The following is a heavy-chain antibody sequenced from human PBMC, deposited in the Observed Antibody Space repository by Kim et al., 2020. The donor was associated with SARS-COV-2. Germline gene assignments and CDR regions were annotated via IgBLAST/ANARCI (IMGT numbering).Heavy chain of an antibody. J-gene: IGHJ4*02. V-gene: IGHV3-48*02. CDR2: ISVTDAI. Sequence: GGSLRLSCAASGFTFTTYNMNWVRQAPGKGLEWISYISVTDAIYYADSVKGRFTISRDYAQNSLDLQMNSLRDEDTAVYYCARDWNWGIDVWGQGTLVTVSS. D-gene: IGHD7-27*01. CDR3: ARDWNWGIDV. CDR1: GFTFTTYN.